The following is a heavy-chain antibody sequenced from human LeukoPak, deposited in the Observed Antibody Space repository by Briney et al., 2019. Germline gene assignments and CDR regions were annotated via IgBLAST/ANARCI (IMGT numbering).Heavy chain of an antibody. CDR2: ISSSSSYI. V-gene: IGHV3-21*01. CDR1: GFTFSSYS. D-gene: IGHD2-15*01. Sequence: PRGSLRLSCAASGFTFSSYSMNWVRQAPGKGLEWVSSISSSSSYIYYADSVKGRFTISRDNAKNSLYLQMNSLRAEDTAVYYCARVGGTICSGGSCYSGYGMDVWGKGTTVTVSS. CDR3: ARVGGTICSGGSCYSGYGMDV. J-gene: IGHJ6*04.